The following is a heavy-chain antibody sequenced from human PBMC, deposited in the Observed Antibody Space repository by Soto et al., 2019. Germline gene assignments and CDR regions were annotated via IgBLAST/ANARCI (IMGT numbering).Heavy chain of an antibody. J-gene: IGHJ4*02. V-gene: IGHV3-30-3*01. Sequence: QVQLVESGGGVVQPGRSLRLSCEASGFIFTAYALHWVRQAPGKGLEWVAVISYDGSNGYYADSVQGRFTISRDDSKNTLFLQMNRLRPEDTAVYYCTRGSGLHDYWGQGTLVTVSS. CDR1: GFIFTAYA. D-gene: IGHD3-10*01. CDR2: ISYDGSNG. CDR3: TRGSGLHDY.